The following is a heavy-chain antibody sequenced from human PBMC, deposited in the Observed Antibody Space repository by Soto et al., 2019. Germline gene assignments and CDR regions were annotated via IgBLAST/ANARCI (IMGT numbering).Heavy chain of an antibody. CDR2: INPSGGST. D-gene: IGHD4-4*01. CDR3: ARNRNSGFLHYYLLAV. Sequence: ASVKVSCKASGYTFTSYYMHWVRQAPGQGLEWMGIINPSGGSTSYAQKFQGRVTMTRDTSTSTVYMELSSLRSEDTAVYYCARNRNSGFLHYYLLAVPAQGTTVPGSS. J-gene: IGHJ6*02. V-gene: IGHV1-46*01. CDR1: GYTFTSYY.